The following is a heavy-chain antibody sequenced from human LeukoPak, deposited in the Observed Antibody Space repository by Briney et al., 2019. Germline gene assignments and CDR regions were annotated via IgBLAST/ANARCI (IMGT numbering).Heavy chain of an antibody. Sequence: SETLSLTCDVSSYSISSGYYWGWIRQPPGKGLEWIGSIYHSGSTYYSPSLKSPVTISLDTSRNQFSLRLSSVTAADTAVYFCARHLGPTGIDYWGRGTLVTVSS. V-gene: IGHV4-38-2*01. CDR1: SYSISSGYY. J-gene: IGHJ4*02. D-gene: IGHD1-26*01. CDR3: ARHLGPTGIDY. CDR2: IYHSGST.